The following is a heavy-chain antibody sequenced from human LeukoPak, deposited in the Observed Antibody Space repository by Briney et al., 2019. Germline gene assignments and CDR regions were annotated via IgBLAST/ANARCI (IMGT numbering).Heavy chain of an antibody. V-gene: IGHV3-20*04. CDR1: GFTFDDYG. Sequence: GGSPRLSCAASGFTFDDYGRSWVRQAPGKGLEWVSGINWNGGSTGYADSVKGRFTISRDNAKNSLYLQMNSLRAEDTALYYCASQYYYDSSGYYPFDYWGQGTLVTVSS. CDR2: INWNGGST. CDR3: ASQYYYDSSGYYPFDY. D-gene: IGHD3-22*01. J-gene: IGHJ4*02.